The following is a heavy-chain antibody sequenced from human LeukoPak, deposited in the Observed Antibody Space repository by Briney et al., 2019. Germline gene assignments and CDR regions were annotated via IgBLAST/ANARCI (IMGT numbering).Heavy chain of an antibody. CDR1: GFTFSTYA. CDR2: ISYDGSNK. CDR3: ARVQGPDLGYCTSTSCYISY. Sequence: GRSLRLPCAASGFTFSTYALHWVRQAPGKGLEWVAVISYDGSNKYYVDSVKGRFTISRDNSKDTLYLQMNSLRAEDTAVYYCARVQGPDLGYCTSTSCYISYWGQGTLVTVSS. J-gene: IGHJ4*02. D-gene: IGHD2-2*02. V-gene: IGHV3-30-3*01.